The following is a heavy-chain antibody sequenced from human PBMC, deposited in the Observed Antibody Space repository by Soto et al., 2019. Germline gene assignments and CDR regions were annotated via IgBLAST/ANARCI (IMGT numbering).Heavy chain of an antibody. D-gene: IGHD6-6*01. Sequence: SETLSLTCTVSGGSISSGDYYWSWIRQPPGKGLEWIGYIYYSGSTYYNPSLKSRVTISVDTSKNQFSLKLSSVTAADTAVYYCARGKSSSSYFDDWGQGTRVTVSS. V-gene: IGHV4-30-4*01. CDR3: ARGKSSSSYFDD. J-gene: IGHJ4*02. CDR2: IYYSGST. CDR1: GGSISSGDYY.